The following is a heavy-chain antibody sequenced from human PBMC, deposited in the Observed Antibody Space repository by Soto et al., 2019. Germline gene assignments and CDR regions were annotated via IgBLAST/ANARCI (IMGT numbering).Heavy chain of an antibody. V-gene: IGHV3-23*01. J-gene: IGHJ5*02. CDR1: GFTFSSYA. CDR3: AIVVGYYYGSGSYSPNWFDP. D-gene: IGHD3-10*01. CDR2: IHGSDDDT. Sequence: GGSLRLSCAASGFTFSSYAMSWVRQAPGKGLEWDSNIHGSDDDTYYADSVRGRFTISRDNSKNTLYLQMNSLRVEDTAVYYCAIVVGYYYGSGSYSPNWFDPWGQGTLVTVSS.